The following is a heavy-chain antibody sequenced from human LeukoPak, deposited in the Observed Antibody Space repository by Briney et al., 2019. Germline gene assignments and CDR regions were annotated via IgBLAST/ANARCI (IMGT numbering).Heavy chain of an antibody. CDR2: FSYTGST. V-gene: IGHV4-31*03. D-gene: IGHD4-11*01. CDR3: ARGDYNSNSGFDF. J-gene: IGHJ4*02. Sequence: SETLSLTCTVSGASISSGAYYWTWIRQHPGKGLEWIGYFSYTGSTYYNPSLMSRGTISLDTSKNQFSLKLTSVTAADTAVYYCARGDYNSNSGFDFWGQGTLVTVSS. CDR1: GASISSGAYY.